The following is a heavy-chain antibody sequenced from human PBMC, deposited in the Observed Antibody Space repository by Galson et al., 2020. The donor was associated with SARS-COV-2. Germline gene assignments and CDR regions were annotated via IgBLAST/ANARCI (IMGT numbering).Heavy chain of an antibody. CDR2: TYSGVAT. J-gene: IGHJ4*02. Sequence: GRSLSLSCAASGFSVSNSYIFCVPQPPGKGLEWLSATYSGVATSYADSVRGRFTGSTDNSKNTVYLQINNMTAEATPMYYFARGFGPGNLVGLYYCDRWGQGTLVTVSS. CDR1: GFSVSNSY. D-gene: IGHD3-10*01. CDR3: ARGFGPGNLVGLYYCDR. V-gene: IGHV3-53*03.